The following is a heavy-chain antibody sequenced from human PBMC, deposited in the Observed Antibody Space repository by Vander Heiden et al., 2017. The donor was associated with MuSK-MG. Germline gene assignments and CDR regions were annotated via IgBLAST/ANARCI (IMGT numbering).Heavy chain of an antibody. Sequence: EVHLVASGGGLIQPGGSMTLSCAASGFSVSTHYMSWVRQAPGKGLEWVSAVYRDGNTYFADSVKGRFTLARDDAKNTLYLQMDSLRVEDTAFYYCERDQGSLVPLGFFVRWGRGTLGTVSS. J-gene: IGHJ2*01. D-gene: IGHD3-16*01. CDR1: GFSVSTHY. CDR2: VYRDGNT. CDR3: ERDQGSLVPLGFFVR. V-gene: IGHV3-53*01.